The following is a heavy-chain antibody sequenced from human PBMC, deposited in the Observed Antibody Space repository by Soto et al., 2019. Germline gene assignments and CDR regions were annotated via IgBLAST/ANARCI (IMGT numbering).Heavy chain of an antibody. Sequence: QITLKESGPTLVKPTQTLTLTCTFSGFSLSTSGAGVGWIRQPPPKALEWLAVVYWDDDKRYSPSLKSRLTITKDTSKNQVVLKRTNMDPVDTATYYCAYGLYAGWITGSYYDYWGPGTLVTVSS. CDR1: GFSLSTSGAG. D-gene: IGHD1-20*01. CDR2: VYWDDDK. V-gene: IGHV2-5*02. CDR3: AYGLYAGWITGSYYDY. J-gene: IGHJ4*02.